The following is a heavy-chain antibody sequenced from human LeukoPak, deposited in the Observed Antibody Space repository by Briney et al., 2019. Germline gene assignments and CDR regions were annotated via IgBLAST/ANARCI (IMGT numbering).Heavy chain of an antibody. Sequence: GGSLRLSCAVSGFTFSNYAMAWVRQAPGKGLEWVSAISGSGDSTYYADSVKGRFTTSRDNSKNTLFLQMNSLRVEDTAVYHCANDEGCSGGSCLSGSQLIGHWGQGTLVIVSS. CDR1: GFTFSNYA. CDR3: ANDEGCSGGSCLSGSQLIGH. CDR2: ISGSGDST. V-gene: IGHV3-23*01. D-gene: IGHD2-15*01. J-gene: IGHJ4*02.